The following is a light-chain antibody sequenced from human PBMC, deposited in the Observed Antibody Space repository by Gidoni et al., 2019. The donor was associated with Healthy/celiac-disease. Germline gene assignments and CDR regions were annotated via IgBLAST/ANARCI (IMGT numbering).Light chain of an antibody. CDR1: SSDVWSYNL. V-gene: IGLV2-23*02. CDR3: CSYAGSSTLV. J-gene: IGLJ2*01. CDR2: EVS. Sequence: QYALPQPAAVSGSPGQSITISCTGPSSDVWSYNLVSWYQQLPGKSTKLMIYEVSKRPSWVSNRFSGSKSGNTASLTISGLQAEDEADYYCCSYAGSSTLVFGGGTKLTVL.